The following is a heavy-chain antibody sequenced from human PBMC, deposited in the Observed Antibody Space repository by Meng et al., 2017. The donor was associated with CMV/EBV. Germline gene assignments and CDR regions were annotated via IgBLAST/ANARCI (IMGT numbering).Heavy chain of an antibody. J-gene: IGHJ4*02. Sequence: GHVVESGTGPVKPSETLSLHCTVSGGSNSSYYWSWIRQPAGKGLEWIGRIYTSGSTNYNPSLKSRVTMSVDTSKNQFSLKLSSVTAADTAVYYCARAAVDLSKDYFDYWGQGTLVTVSS. CDR3: ARAAVDLSKDYFDY. CDR2: IYTSGST. D-gene: IGHD2-15*01. V-gene: IGHV4-4*07. CDR1: GGSNSSYY.